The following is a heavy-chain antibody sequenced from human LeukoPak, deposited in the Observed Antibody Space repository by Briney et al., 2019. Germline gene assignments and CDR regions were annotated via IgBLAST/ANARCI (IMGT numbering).Heavy chain of an antibody. CDR3: AKELDTMFFDY. D-gene: IGHD5-18*01. Sequence: PGGSLRLSCATSGFNFDRYTIHWVRQAPGKGLEWVSLAGWAGGTTYYSGSVRGRFTISRDSGKNSVYLQMNSLTTDDTAFYFCAKELDTMFFDYWGQGALVTVSS. V-gene: IGHV3-43*01. J-gene: IGHJ4*02. CDR2: AGWAGGTT. CDR1: GFNFDRYT.